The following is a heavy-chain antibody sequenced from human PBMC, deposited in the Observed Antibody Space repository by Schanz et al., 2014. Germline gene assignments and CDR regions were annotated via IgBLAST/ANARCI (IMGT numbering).Heavy chain of an antibody. V-gene: IGHV3-74*01. J-gene: IGHJ5*02. CDR1: GFTFSSHW. Sequence: EVQLLESGGGLVQPGGSLRLSCAASGFTFSSHWMHWVRQDPGKGLVWVACINSVGSNTDYADSVTGRFTISRDNAKNTLYLQMNTLRAEDTAVYYCTRDVRLDRRGNWFDPWGQGTLVTVSS. CDR2: INSVGSNT. CDR3: TRDVRLDRRGNWFDP. D-gene: IGHD1-1*01.